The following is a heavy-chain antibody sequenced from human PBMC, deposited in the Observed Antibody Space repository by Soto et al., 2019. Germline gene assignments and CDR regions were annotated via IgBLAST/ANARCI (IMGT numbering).Heavy chain of an antibody. Sequence: ASVKVSCKASGYSFISFYIQWARQSPGQGLEKMGAINLSDGRSSYAQNFQGRVTMTRDTSTSTVYMELISLRSEVTAVFYFARDLAVLVYFGPLDYWGQGTLVTVSS. V-gene: IGHV1-46*03. CDR2: INLSDGRS. D-gene: IGHD3-3*02. CDR1: GYSFISFY. J-gene: IGHJ4*02. CDR3: ARDLAVLVYFGPLDY.